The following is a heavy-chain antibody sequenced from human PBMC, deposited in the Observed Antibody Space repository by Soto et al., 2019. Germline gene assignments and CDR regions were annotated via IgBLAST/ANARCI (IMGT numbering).Heavy chain of an antibody. CDR2: ISGSGGST. CDR3: AMGEYCSSTSCYRYYYYYGMDV. J-gene: IGHJ6*02. V-gene: IGHV3-23*01. CDR1: GFTFSSYA. D-gene: IGHD2-2*02. Sequence: HPGGSLRLSCAASGFTFSSYAMSWVRQAPGKGLEWVSAISGSGGSTYYADSVKGRFTISRDNSKNTLYLQMNSLRAEDTAVYYCAMGEYCSSTSCYRYYYYYGMDVWGQGTTVTVSS.